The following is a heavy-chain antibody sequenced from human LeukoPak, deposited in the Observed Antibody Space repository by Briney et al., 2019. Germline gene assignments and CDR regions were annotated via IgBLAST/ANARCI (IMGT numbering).Heavy chain of an antibody. V-gene: IGHV1-69*13. D-gene: IGHD3-22*01. CDR2: IIPIFGTA. J-gene: IGHJ3*02. CDR1: GGTFSSYA. Sequence: ASVKVSCKASGGTFSSYAISGVRQAPGQGLEWMGGIIPIFGTANYAQKFQGRVTITADESTSTAYMELSSLRSEDTAVYYCARPGDYYDSSGYSDAFDIWGQGTMVTVSS. CDR3: ARPGDYYDSSGYSDAFDI.